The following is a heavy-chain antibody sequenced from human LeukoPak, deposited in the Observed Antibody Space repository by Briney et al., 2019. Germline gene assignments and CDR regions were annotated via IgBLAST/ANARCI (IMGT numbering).Heavy chain of an antibody. CDR3: ARGRDCSGGSCYSGNYYYYYGMDV. V-gene: IGHV1-69*13. CDR1: GGTFSSYA. J-gene: IGHJ6*02. Sequence: GGSVKVSWTASGGTFSSYAISWVRQAPGEGLEWVGGIIPIFGTANYAQKFQGRVTITADESTSTAYMELSSLRSEDTAVYYCARGRDCSGGSCYSGNYYYYYGMDVWGQGTTVTVSS. CDR2: IIPIFGTA. D-gene: IGHD2-15*01.